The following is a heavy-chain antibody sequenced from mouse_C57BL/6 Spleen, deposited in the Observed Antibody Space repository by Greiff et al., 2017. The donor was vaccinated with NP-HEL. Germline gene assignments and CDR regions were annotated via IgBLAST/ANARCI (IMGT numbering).Heavy chain of an antibody. V-gene: IGHV1-20*01. CDR3: ARRDYDYDGAWFAY. J-gene: IGHJ3*01. CDR2: INPYNSDT. D-gene: IGHD2-4*01. CDR1: GYSFTGYF. Sequence: VQLQQSGPELVKPGDSVKISCKASGYSFTGYFMNWVMQSHGKSLEWIGRINPYNSDTFYNQKFKGKATLTGDKSSSTAHMELRSLTSEDSAVYYCARRDYDYDGAWFAYWGQGTLVTVSA.